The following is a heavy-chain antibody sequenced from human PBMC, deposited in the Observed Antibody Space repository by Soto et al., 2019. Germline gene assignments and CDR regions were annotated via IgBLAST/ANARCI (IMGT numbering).Heavy chain of an antibody. V-gene: IGHV3-23*01. CDR2: ITGTGGNT. CDR1: GFPLSTYG. Sequence: EVQLLESGGGLVQPGGSLRLSCAASGFPLSTYGMTWVRQAPGKGLEWVSAITGTGGNTYYVDSVKGRFTSSRDNSKNMLYLQMNCLRVEDTAVYYCARIRGYWYGLDVWGQGTTVTVSS. J-gene: IGHJ6*02. CDR3: ARIRGYWYGLDV.